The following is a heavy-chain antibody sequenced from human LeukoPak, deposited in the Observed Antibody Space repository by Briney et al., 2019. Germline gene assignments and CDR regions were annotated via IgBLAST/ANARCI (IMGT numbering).Heavy chain of an antibody. Sequence: PGGSLRLSCAASGFTFSSSWMTWVRQAPGKGLEWVANIKQDGSEKYYVDSVKGRFTISRDNTKNSLYLQMNGLRAEGTAVYYCVRHQGTTFDYWGQGTLVTVSS. D-gene: IGHD1-1*01. V-gene: IGHV3-7*01. CDR1: GFTFSSSW. J-gene: IGHJ4*02. CDR2: IKQDGSEK. CDR3: VRHQGTTFDY.